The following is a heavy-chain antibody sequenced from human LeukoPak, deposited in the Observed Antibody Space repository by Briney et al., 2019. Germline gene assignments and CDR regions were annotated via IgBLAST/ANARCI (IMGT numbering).Heavy chain of an antibody. Sequence: GGSLRLSCAASGFTVSSNFMTWVRQAPGKGLEWVSVIYSGGSTYYADSVKGRFTISRDNSKNTLYLQMNSLKAEDTAVYYCARDPDGYRQGHHFDYWGQGTLVTVSS. CDR1: GFTVSSNF. J-gene: IGHJ4*02. V-gene: IGHV3-66*01. CDR2: IYSGGST. D-gene: IGHD5-18*01. CDR3: ARDPDGYRQGHHFDY.